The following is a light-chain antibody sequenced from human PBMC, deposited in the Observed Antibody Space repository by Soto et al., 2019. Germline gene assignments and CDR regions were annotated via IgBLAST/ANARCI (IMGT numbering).Light chain of an antibody. CDR1: SSDVGGYNY. CDR3: SSYTSSSSPVV. V-gene: IGLV2-14*01. CDR2: DVS. Sequence: QSALTQPASVSGSPGQSITISCTGTSSDVGGYNYVSWYQQHPGKAPKLMIYDVSNRPSGVSNRFSGSKSGNTASLSTSGLQALGEADYYGSSYTSSSSPVVFGGGTKLTVL. J-gene: IGLJ2*01.